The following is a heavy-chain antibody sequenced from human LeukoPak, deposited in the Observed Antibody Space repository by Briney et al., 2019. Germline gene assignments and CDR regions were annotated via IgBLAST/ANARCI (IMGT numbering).Heavy chain of an antibody. CDR3: ARDRPRPYYYYGMDV. J-gene: IGHJ6*04. V-gene: IGHV1-18*04. CDR1: GYTFTSYG. CDR2: ICAYNGNT. Sequence: ASVKVSCKASGYTFTSYGISWVRQAPGQGLEWMGWICAYNGNTNYAQKLQGRVTMTTDTSTSTAYMELRSLRSDDTAVYYCARDRPRPYYYYGMDVWGKGTTVTVSS.